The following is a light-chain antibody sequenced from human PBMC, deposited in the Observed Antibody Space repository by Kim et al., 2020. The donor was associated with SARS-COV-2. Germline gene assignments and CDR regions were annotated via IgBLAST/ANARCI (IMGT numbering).Light chain of an antibody. CDR2: YDN. CDR3: QVWDSSSDHRV. CDR1: NIGSKS. V-gene: IGLV3-21*04. J-gene: IGLJ3*02. Sequence: APGKTASFTCGGYNIGSKSVHWYQQKPGQAPVVVIYYDNDRPSGIPERFSGSNSGNTATLTISRVEAGDEADYYCQVWDSSSDHRVFGGGTKVTVL.